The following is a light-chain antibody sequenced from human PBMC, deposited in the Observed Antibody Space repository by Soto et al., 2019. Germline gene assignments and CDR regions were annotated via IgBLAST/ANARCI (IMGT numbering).Light chain of an antibody. Sequence: EIVLTQFPDTLSLSPGERATLSCRARQSVRNSYLAWYQQRPGQAPRLLIYGADSRATGIPDRFSGSGSDTDFPLTISRLEPEDFAVYYCQQYGSSPRYTFGQGTKLEI. CDR1: QSVRNSY. J-gene: IGKJ2*01. CDR3: QQYGSSPRYT. V-gene: IGKV3-20*01. CDR2: GAD.